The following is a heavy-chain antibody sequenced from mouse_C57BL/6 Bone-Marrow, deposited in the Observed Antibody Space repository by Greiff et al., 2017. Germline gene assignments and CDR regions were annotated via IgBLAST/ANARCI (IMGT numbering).Heavy chain of an antibody. V-gene: IGHV1-81*01. D-gene: IGHD1-1*01. Sequence: VKLQESGAELARPGASVKLSCKASGYTFTSYGISWVKQRTGQGLEWIGEIYPRSGNTYYNEKFKGKATLTADKSSSTAYMELRSLTSEDSAVYFCARDHYYGSSLYYFDYWGQGTTLTVSS. CDR1: GYTFTSYG. CDR2: IYPRSGNT. J-gene: IGHJ2*01. CDR3: ARDHYYGSSLYYFDY.